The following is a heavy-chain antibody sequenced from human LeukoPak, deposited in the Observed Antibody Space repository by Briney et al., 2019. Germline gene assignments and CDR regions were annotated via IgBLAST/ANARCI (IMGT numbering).Heavy chain of an antibody. CDR1: GGSISSYY. J-gene: IGHJ2*01. Sequence: SETLSLTCTVSGGSISSYYWSWIRQPPGKGLEWIGYIYYSGSTNYNPSPKSRVTISVDTSKNQFSLKLSSVTAADTAVYYCVRLSLDTALPNWYFDLWGRGTLVTVSS. V-gene: IGHV4-59*08. CDR3: VRLSLDTALPNWYFDL. CDR2: IYYSGST. D-gene: IGHD5-18*01.